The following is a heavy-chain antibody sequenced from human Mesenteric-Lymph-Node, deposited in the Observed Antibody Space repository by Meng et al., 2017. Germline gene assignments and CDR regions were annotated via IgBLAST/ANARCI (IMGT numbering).Heavy chain of an antibody. CDR2: ISAYNGNT. CDR1: GYTFTGHY. J-gene: IGHJ3*02. V-gene: IGHV1-8*03. CDR3: ARGGDYYGSGSMYAFDI. D-gene: IGHD3-10*01. Sequence: ASVKVSCKASGYTFTGHYIHWVRQAPGQGLEWMGWISAYNGNTNYAQKLQERVTITRNTSISTAYIELSSLRSEDTDVYYCARGGDYYGSGSMYAFDIWGQGTMVTVSS.